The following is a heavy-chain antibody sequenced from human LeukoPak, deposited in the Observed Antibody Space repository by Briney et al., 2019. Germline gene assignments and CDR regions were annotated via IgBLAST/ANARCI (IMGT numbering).Heavy chain of an antibody. CDR2: TYYRSRWGN. V-gene: IGHV6-1*01. CDR3: ARGYRYAFDY. CDR1: GDSVSNNIAT. Sequence: SQTLSLTCAISGDSVSNNIATWNWIRQSPSRGLEWLGRTYYRSRWGNDYAISVKSRITINPDTSKNQFSLRLNSVTPEDTAVYYCARGYRYAFDYWGQGTLVTVSS. D-gene: IGHD5-12*01. J-gene: IGHJ4*02.